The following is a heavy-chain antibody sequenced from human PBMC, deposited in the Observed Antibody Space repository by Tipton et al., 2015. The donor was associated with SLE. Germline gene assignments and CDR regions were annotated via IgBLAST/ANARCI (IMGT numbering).Heavy chain of an antibody. CDR3: ARGSVVADDF. D-gene: IGHD2-15*01. CDR2: INHSGST. V-gene: IGHV4-34*01. Sequence: TLSLTCAVCGGSFSGYYWSWIRQPPGKGLEWIGEINHSGSTNYNPSLKSRVTISVDTSKNQFSLKLTSVTAADTAVYYCARGSVVADDFWGQGTLVTVSS. J-gene: IGHJ4*02. CDR1: GGSFSGYY.